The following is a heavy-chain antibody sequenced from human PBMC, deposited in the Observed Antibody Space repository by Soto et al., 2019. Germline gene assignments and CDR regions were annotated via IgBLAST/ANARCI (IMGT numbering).Heavy chain of an antibody. CDR1: GFTFSSYA. CDR3: ARDLDGLAAADYYYYGMDV. V-gene: IGHV3-30-3*01. CDR2: ISYDGSNK. D-gene: IGHD6-13*01. J-gene: IGHJ6*02. Sequence: GGSLRLSCAASGFTFSSYAMHWVRQAPGKGLEWVAVISYDGSNKYYADSVKGRFTISRDNSKNTLYLQMNSLRAEDTAVYYCARDLDGLAAADYYYYGMDVWGQGTTVTVSS.